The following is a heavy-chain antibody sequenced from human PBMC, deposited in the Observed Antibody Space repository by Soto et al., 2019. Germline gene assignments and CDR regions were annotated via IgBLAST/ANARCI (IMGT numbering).Heavy chain of an antibody. J-gene: IGHJ5*02. CDR1: GYTFKNYG. V-gene: IGHV1-18*01. Sequence: ASVKVSCKASGYTFKNYGISWVRQAPGQGLEWMGWISAYNGNTNYAQKLQGRVTMTTDTSTSTAYMELRSLRSDDTAVYYCARGYDYVWGSYRYWNWFDPWGQGTLVTVSS. CDR2: ISAYNGNT. CDR3: ARGYDYVWGSYRYWNWFDP. D-gene: IGHD3-16*02.